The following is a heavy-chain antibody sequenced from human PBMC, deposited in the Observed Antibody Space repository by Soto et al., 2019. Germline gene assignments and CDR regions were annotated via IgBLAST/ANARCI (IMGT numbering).Heavy chain of an antibody. CDR1: GFTFSDYA. Sequence: LRLSCAASGFTFSDYAMNWVRQAPGKGLEWVSSISSSSSYIYYADSVKGRFTISRDNAKNSLYLQMNSLRAEDTAVYYCARVSGLNGMDVWGQGTTVTVSS. D-gene: IGHD3-3*01. CDR3: ARVSGLNGMDV. J-gene: IGHJ6*02. CDR2: ISSSSSYI. V-gene: IGHV3-21*01.